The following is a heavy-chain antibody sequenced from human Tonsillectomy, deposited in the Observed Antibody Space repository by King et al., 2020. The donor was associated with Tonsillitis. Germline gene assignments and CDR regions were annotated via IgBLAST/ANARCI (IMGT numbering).Heavy chain of an antibody. D-gene: IGHD6-19*01. V-gene: IGHV4-4*07. CDR1: GGSFSSYY. CDR2: LYSNGHT. J-gene: IGHJ4*02. CDR3: ARVNSGWYFDY. Sequence: VQLQESGPGLVKPSETLSLTCTVSGGSFSSYYWSWIRQPAGKGLEWVGRLYSNGHTNYNPSLESRVTMSVDTSKNQFSLKLTSLTAADTAVYFCARVNSGWYFDYWGQGALVTVSS.